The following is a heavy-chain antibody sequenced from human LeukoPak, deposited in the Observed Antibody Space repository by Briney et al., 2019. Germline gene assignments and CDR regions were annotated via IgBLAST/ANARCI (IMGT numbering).Heavy chain of an antibody. Sequence: SQTLSLTCTVSGGSISSGGYYWSWIRQHPGKGLEWIGYIYYSGSTNYNPSLKSRVTISVDTSKNQFSLKLSSVTAADTAVYYCARVESRYDIPSVWYFDLWGRGTLVTVSS. V-gene: IGHV4-61*08. D-gene: IGHD3-9*01. J-gene: IGHJ2*01. CDR1: GGSISSGGYY. CDR2: IYYSGST. CDR3: ARVESRYDIPSVWYFDL.